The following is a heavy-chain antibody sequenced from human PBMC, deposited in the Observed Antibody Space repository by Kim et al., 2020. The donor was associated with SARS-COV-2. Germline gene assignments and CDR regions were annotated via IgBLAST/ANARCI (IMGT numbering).Heavy chain of an antibody. Sequence: SETLSLTCTVSGGSISSYYWSWIRQPPGKGLELIGYIYYSGSTNYNPSLKSRVTISVDTSKNQFSLKLSSVTAADTAVYYCSAIRNGMDVWGQGTTVTVS. CDR1: GGSISSYY. CDR3: SAIRNGMDV. J-gene: IGHJ6*02. V-gene: IGHV4-59*01. CDR2: IYYSGST.